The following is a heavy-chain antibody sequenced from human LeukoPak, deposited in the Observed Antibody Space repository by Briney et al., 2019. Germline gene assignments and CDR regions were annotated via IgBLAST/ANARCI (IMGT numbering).Heavy chain of an antibody. J-gene: IGHJ4*02. CDR1: GFTFGDHP. CDR3: AKGEIRGGPTGCPSK. Sequence: SLRLSCEASGFTFGDHPMHWVRQVPGKGLEWVSSVTWNGGSVGYADFVKGRLTISRDNAKNLVFLHMHSLRAEDTAVYYCAKGEIRGGPTGCPSKWGQGTLVTVSS. V-gene: IGHV3-9*01. CDR2: VTWNGGSV. D-gene: IGHD3-9*01.